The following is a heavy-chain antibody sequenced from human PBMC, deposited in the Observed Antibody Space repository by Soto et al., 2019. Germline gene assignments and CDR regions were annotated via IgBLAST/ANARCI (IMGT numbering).Heavy chain of an antibody. CDR2: FYYSGST. CDR1: GGTISSGDYY. CDR3: ARVGSVGGLSFDI. Sequence: SETLSLTCTVSGGTISSGDYYWSWILQHPGKGLEWIGHFYYSGSTYYNPSLKSRVTISADTSKNQFSLNLNSVTAADTAVYWCARVGSVGGLSFDIWGQGTMVTVSS. V-gene: IGHV4-31*03. J-gene: IGHJ3*02. D-gene: IGHD2-15*01.